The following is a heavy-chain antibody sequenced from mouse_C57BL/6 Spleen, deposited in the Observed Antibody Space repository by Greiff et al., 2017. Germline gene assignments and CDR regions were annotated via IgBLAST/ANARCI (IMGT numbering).Heavy chain of an antibody. Sequence: VQRVESGAELVKPGASVKMSCKASGYTFTSYWITWVKQRPGQGLEWIGDIYPGSGSTNYNEKFKSKATLTVDTSSSTAYMQLSSLTSEDSAVYYCARRDLGFSDYWGQGTTLTVSS. D-gene: IGHD3-3*01. CDR2: IYPGSGST. CDR3: ARRDLGFSDY. J-gene: IGHJ2*01. V-gene: IGHV1-55*01. CDR1: GYTFTSYW.